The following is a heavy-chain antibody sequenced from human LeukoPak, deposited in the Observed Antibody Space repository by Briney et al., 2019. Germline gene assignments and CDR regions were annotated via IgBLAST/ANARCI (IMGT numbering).Heavy chain of an antibody. D-gene: IGHD1-26*01. J-gene: IGHJ4*02. CDR1: GYTFTGYS. Sequence: ASVKVSCKASGYTFTGYSMHWVRQAPGQGLEWMGWINPNSGGTNYAQKFQGRVTMTRDTSISTAYMELSRLRSDDTAVYYCARAVTYSGYVDYWGQGTLVTVSS. CDR3: ARAVTYSGYVDY. CDR2: INPNSGGT. V-gene: IGHV1-2*02.